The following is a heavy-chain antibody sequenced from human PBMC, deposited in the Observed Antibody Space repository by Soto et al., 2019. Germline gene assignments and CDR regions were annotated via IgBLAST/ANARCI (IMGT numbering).Heavy chain of an antibody. CDR2: INPNSGGT. V-gene: IGHV1-2*02. Sequence: VASVKVSCKASGYTFTGYYMHWVRQAPGQGLEWMGWINPNSGGTNYAQKFQGRVTMTRDTSISTAYMELSRLRSDDTAVYYCARVWSSSSSNPDNGFDPWGQGTLVTGSS. J-gene: IGHJ5*02. D-gene: IGHD6-6*01. CDR1: GYTFTGYY. CDR3: ARVWSSSSSNPDNGFDP.